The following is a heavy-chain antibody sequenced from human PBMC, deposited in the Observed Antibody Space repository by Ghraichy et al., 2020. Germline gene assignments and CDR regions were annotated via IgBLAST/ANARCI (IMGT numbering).Heavy chain of an antibody. D-gene: IGHD3-3*01. J-gene: IGHJ6*03. CDR3: ATGLRFLEWSPLRVMDV. CDR2: FDPEDGET. CDR1: GYTLTELS. Sequence: ASVKVSCKVSGYTLTELSMHWVRQAPGKGLEWMGGFDPEDGETIYAQKFQGRVTMTEDTSTDTAYMELSSLRSEDTAVYYCATGLRFLEWSPLRVMDVWGKGTTVTVSS. V-gene: IGHV1-24*01.